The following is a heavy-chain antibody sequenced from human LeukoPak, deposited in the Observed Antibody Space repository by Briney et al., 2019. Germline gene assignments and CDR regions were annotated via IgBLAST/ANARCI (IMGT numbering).Heavy chain of an antibody. CDR3: ARDSPVRYFDWCIDY. Sequence: SETLSLTCTVSGGSISIHYWSWIRQPPGKGLECIGYIYYSGSTNYNPSLKGRVTISIDTSKNQFSLKLSSVTAADTAIYYCARDSPVRYFDWCIDYWGRGTLVTVSS. CDR2: IYYSGST. D-gene: IGHD3-9*01. J-gene: IGHJ4*02. V-gene: IGHV4-59*11. CDR1: GGSISIHY.